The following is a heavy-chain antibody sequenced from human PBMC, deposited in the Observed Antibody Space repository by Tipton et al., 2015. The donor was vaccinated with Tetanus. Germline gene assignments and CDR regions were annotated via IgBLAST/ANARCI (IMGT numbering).Heavy chain of an antibody. V-gene: IGHV4-59*12. Sequence: TLSLTCTVSGGSISSYYWSWIRQPPGKGLEWIGYIYFNGSTNYNPSLKSRVTISVDTSKNQFSLKLSSVTAADTAVYYCARAKRGHAFDIWGQGTMVTVSS. CDR1: GGSISSYY. CDR2: IYFNGST. CDR3: ARAKRGHAFDI. D-gene: IGHD3-16*01. J-gene: IGHJ3*02.